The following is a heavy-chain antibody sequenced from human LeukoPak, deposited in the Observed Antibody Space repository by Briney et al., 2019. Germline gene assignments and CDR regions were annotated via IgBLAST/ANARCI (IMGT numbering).Heavy chain of an antibody. D-gene: IGHD1-26*01. Sequence: PGGSLRLSCAASGFTFSNYWMSWVRQAPGKGLEWVANIKHDGSEKYVDSVRGRFTVSRDNADNSLYLQMNSLRAEDTAKYYCARDLSPMSSGSYDRSYYFDYWGQGTLVTVSS. CDR3: ARDLSPMSSGSYDRSYYFDY. V-gene: IGHV3-7*01. CDR2: IKHDGSEK. CDR1: GFTFSNYW. J-gene: IGHJ4*02.